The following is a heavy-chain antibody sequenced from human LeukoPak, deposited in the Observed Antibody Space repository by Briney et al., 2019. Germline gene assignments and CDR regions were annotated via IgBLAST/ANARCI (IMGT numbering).Heavy chain of an antibody. CDR1: EFSVGSSY. D-gene: IGHD3-10*01. V-gene: IGHV3-53*01. CDR2: ICSGGST. CDR3: ASPTTGRYYYGSGSYYLLA. Sequence: KTGGSLRLSCAASEFSVGSSYMTWVRQAPGKGLEWVSLICSGGSTYYADSVKGRFTISRDNSKNTLYLQMNSLRAEDTAVYYCASPTTGRYYYGSGSYYLLAWGQGTLITVSS. J-gene: IGHJ5*02.